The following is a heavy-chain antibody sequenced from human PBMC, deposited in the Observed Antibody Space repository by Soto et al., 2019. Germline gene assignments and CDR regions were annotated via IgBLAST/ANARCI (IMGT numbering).Heavy chain of an antibody. CDR1: GGSITSNW. J-gene: IGHJ4*02. CDR2: IFHTGSA. Sequence: QVQLQESGPGLMKPSGTLSLTCAVSGGSITSNWWSWVRQPPGTGLEWIAEIFHTGSANYNPSLMSRLTISLDKSKTHLSLNLNSVTAADTAVYYCARHIAVSGTRGFDHWGQGTRVTVSS. V-gene: IGHV4-4*02. D-gene: IGHD2-21*01. CDR3: ARHIAVSGTRGFDH.